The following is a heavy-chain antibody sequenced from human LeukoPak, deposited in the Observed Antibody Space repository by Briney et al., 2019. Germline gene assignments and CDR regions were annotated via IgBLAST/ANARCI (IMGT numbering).Heavy chain of an antibody. J-gene: IGHJ3*02. D-gene: IGHD2-2*01. Sequence: SETLSLTCTVYGGSISSYYWSWLRPPQGQGREWFGYTYYSGSTNYNTSLKRHVTISVNTSKNQFSLMLCSVTAADTAVYYCASRVVVPAASDDAFDIWGQGTMVTVSS. CDR1: GGSISSYY. CDR2: TYYSGST. CDR3: ASRVVVPAASDDAFDI. V-gene: IGHV4-59*12.